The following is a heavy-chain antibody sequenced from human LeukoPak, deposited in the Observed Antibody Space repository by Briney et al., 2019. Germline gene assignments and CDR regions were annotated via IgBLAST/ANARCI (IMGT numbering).Heavy chain of an antibody. D-gene: IGHD3-10*01. J-gene: IGHJ6*03. CDR2: INRSGGST. Sequence: GSLRLSCAASGFTFSSYAMSWVRQAPGKGLEWVSAINRSGGSTYYADSVKGRFTISRDNSKNTLYLQMNSLRAEDTAVYYCAKDSGGSGSSHYYMDVWGKGTTVTISS. CDR3: AKDSGGSGSSHYYMDV. CDR1: GFTFSSYA. V-gene: IGHV3-23*01.